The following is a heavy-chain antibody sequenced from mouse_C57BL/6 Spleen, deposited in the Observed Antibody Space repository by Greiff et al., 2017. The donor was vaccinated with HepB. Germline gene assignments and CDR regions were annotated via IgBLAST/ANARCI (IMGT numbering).Heavy chain of an antibody. D-gene: IGHD2-5*01. V-gene: IGHV1-52*01. CDR1: GYTFTSYW. CDR3: ARGYSNYDYFDY. J-gene: IGHJ2*01. Sequence: QVQLKQPGAELVRPGSSVKLSCKASGYTFTSYWMHWVKQRPIQGLEWIGNIDPSDSETHYNQKFKDKATLTVDKSSSTAYMQLSSLTSEDSAVYYCARGYSNYDYFDYWGQGAPLTVSS. CDR2: IDPSDSET.